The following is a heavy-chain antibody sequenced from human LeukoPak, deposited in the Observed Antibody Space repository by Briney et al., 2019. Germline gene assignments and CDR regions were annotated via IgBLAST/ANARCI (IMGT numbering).Heavy chain of an antibody. Sequence: GGSLRLSCAASGFTFSSYGMSWVRQAPGRGLEWVSAISGSGGSTYYADSVKGRFTISRDNSKNTLYLQMNSLRAEDTAVYYCAKGVGSMVRGKYYFDYWGQGTLVTVSS. J-gene: IGHJ4*02. CDR1: GFTFSSYG. D-gene: IGHD3-10*01. V-gene: IGHV3-23*01. CDR2: ISGSGGST. CDR3: AKGVGSMVRGKYYFDY.